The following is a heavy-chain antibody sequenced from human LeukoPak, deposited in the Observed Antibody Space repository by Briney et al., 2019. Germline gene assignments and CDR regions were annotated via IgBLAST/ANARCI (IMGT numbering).Heavy chain of an antibody. CDR1: GGSLSLYY. Sequence: SETLSLTCTVSGGSLSLYYWSWIRQPPGKGPEWIGFIYYSGSTYYNPSLKSRVTFSVDASKNQFSLKLSSVTATDTAVYYCARLRGSGSWFFDYWGQGTLVTVSS. J-gene: IGHJ4*02. D-gene: IGHD3-10*01. V-gene: IGHV4-59*08. CDR2: IYYSGST. CDR3: ARLRGSGSWFFDY.